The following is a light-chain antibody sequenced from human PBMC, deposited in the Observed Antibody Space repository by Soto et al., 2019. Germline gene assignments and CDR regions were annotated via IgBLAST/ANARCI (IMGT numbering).Light chain of an antibody. CDR1: QSISRW. CDR3: QQYNYYWT. Sequence: IQMTQSPSTLAASVGDRVTITFRASQSISRWLAWYQQKPGKAPKLLIYDASNLESGVPPRFSGSGSGTEFSLPISSLQPDDFGTYYCQQYNYYWTFGQGPKVDI. CDR2: DAS. J-gene: IGKJ1*01. V-gene: IGKV1-5*01.